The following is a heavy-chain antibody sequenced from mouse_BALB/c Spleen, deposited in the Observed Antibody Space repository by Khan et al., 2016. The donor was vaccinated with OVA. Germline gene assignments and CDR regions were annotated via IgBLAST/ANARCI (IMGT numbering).Heavy chain of an antibody. CDR3: ARSNYYGRSLYAVDY. CDR2: IAPGSGST. J-gene: IGHJ4*01. V-gene: IGHV1S41*01. Sequence: DLVKPGASVTLSCKASGYTFTSYWINWIKQRPGQGLEWIGRIAPGSGSTSYNEMFKVKATLTVDTSSTTASIQLSSLSSGDSAVYFCARSNYYGRSLYAVDYWGQGTSVTVSS. CDR1: GYTFTSYW. D-gene: IGHD1-1*01.